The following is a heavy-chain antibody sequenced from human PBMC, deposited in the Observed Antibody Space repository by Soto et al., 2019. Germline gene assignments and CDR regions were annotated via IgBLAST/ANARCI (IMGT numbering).Heavy chain of an antibody. J-gene: IGHJ4*02. CDR3: ASSNYYDSSGYSD. D-gene: IGHD3-22*01. V-gene: IGHV4-34*01. Sequence: SETLSLTCAVYGGSFSGYYWSWIRQPPGKGLEWIGEINHSGSTNYNPSLKSRVTISVDTSKNQFSLKLSSVTAADTAVYYCASSNYYDSSGYSDWGQGTLVTVSS. CDR1: GGSFSGYY. CDR2: INHSGST.